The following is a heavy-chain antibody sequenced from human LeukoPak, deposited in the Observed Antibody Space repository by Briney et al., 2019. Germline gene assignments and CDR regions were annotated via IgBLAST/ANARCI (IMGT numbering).Heavy chain of an antibody. CDR2: IYPSGST. CDR1: GGSISGGSYH. D-gene: IGHD5-18*01. J-gene: IGHJ4*02. CDR3: ARGDVDTAMVNFFDY. V-gene: IGHV4-61*02. Sequence: PSQTLSLTCTVSGGSISGGSYHWSWIRQPAGKGLEWIGRIYPSGSTNYDPSLKSRVTISVDMSKNQFFLKLTSVTAADTAVYYCARGDVDTAMVNFFDYWGQGTLVTVSS.